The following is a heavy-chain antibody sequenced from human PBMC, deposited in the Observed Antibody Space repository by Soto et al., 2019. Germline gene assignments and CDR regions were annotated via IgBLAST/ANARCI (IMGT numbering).Heavy chain of an antibody. V-gene: IGHV4-31*03. Sequence: ASETLSLTCTVSGGSISSGGYYWSWIRHHPGKGLEWIGYIYYSGSTYYNPSLKSRVTISVDTSKNQFSLKLSSVTAADTAVYYCARDQQGNYDFWSGYYDNWFDPWGQGTLVTVSS. D-gene: IGHD3-3*01. CDR1: GGSISSGGYY. J-gene: IGHJ5*02. CDR3: ARDQQGNYDFWSGYYDNWFDP. CDR2: IYYSGST.